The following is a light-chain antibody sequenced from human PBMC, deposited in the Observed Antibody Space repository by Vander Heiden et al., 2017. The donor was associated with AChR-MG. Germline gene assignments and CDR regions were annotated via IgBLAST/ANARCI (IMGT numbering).Light chain of an antibody. Sequence: QSALTQPPSASGSPGQSVTISCTGTSSDVGGYNYVSWYQQHPGKAPKLMIYEVNKRPSGVPDRFSGSKSGNTASLTVSGLQPEDEADYYCSSDAGYTRVFGGGTKLT. CDR1: SSDVGGYNY. V-gene: IGLV2-8*01. J-gene: IGLJ3*02. CDR2: EVN. CDR3: SSDAGYTRV.